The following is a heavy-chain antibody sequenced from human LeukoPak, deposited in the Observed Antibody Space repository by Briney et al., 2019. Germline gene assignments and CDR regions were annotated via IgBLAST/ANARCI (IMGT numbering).Heavy chain of an antibody. V-gene: IGHV3-23*01. CDR1: GFSFSSYG. CDR3: AKSSYYDSSGYYREYYFDH. J-gene: IGHJ4*02. CDR2: ISGGGGST. D-gene: IGHD3-22*01. Sequence: GGSLRLSCAASGFSFSSYGMTWVRQAPGKGLEWVSSISGGGGSTNSADSVKGRFTISRDNSKNTLYLQMNSLRTEDTAVYYCAKSSYYDSSGYYREYYFDHWGQGTLVTVSS.